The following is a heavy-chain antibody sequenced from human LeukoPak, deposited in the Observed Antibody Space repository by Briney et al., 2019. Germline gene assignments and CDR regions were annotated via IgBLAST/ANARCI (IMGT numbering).Heavy chain of an antibody. Sequence: PRASVKVSCKASGYTFTSYYMHWVRQAPGQGLEWMGIINPSGGSTNYAQKFQDRVTMTRDTSTSTVYMELSSLRSEDTAVYYCARGSGITMVRGVIGHCGMDVWGQGTTVTVSS. CDR2: INPSGGST. V-gene: IGHV1-46*01. D-gene: IGHD3-10*01. J-gene: IGHJ6*02. CDR3: ARGSGITMVRGVIGHCGMDV. CDR1: GYTFTSYY.